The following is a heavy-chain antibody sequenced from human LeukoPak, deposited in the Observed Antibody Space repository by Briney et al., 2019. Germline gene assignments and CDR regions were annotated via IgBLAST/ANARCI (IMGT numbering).Heavy chain of an antibody. CDR2: ISAHNGNR. V-gene: IGHV1-18*04. CDR1: GYTSTSYG. J-gene: IGHJ4*02. CDR3: ARGCGWAGCDY. D-gene: IGHD6-19*01. Sequence: GASVTVSFTASGYTSTSYGSSWVRQAPGQGREWMGWISAHNGNRNSAQKHQHRVTMTTAASTSTAYMELRSLRSDDTAVYYCARGCGWAGCDYWAQGTLVSVSS.